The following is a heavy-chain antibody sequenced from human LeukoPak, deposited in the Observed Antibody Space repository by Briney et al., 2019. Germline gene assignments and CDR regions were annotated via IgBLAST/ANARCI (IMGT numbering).Heavy chain of an antibody. J-gene: IGHJ4*02. CDR3: ARAAGHYFDY. V-gene: IGHV3-21*06. CDR1: GFNFKSYS. D-gene: IGHD3-10*01. Sequence: GGSLRLSCAASGFNFKSYSMNWVRQAPGKGLVWVSFISSTSSDLLYADSVKGRFTVSRDNGKNSLYQQMNSLRAEDTAVYYCARAAGHYFDYWGQGSLVTVSS. CDR2: ISSTSSDL.